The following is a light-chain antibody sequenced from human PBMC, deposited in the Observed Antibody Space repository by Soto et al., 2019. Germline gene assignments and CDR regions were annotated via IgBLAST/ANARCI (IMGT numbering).Light chain of an antibody. CDR1: QSVTNNF. Sequence: IVLTQSPGTLSLSPGERATLSCGASQSVTNNFLAWYQQKPGQAPRLLIYGASSRATGVPDRFSGSGSGTDFTLTISRLEPGEFAVYDGQQYCTPLFTFGHGTKVDIK. J-gene: IGKJ3*01. V-gene: IGKV3-20*01. CDR3: QQYCTPLFT. CDR2: GAS.